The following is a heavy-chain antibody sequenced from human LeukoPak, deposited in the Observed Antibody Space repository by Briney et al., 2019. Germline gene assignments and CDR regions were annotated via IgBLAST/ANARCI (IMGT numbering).Heavy chain of an antibody. J-gene: IGHJ6*03. CDR3: ARVPYDFYYYYMDV. CDR2: ISSSGSTI. V-gene: IGHV3-11*01. CDR1: GFTFSDYY. D-gene: IGHD3-16*01. Sequence: GESLRLSCAASGFTFSDYYMSWIRQAPGKGLEWVSYISSSGSTIYYADSVRGRFTISRDNAKNSLYLQMNSLRAEDTAVYYCARVPYDFYYYYMDVWGKGTTVTISS.